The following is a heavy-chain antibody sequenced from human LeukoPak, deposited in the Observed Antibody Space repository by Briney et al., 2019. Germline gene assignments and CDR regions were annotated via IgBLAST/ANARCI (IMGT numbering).Heavy chain of an antibody. Sequence: GGSLRLSCAASGFTFSSYAMGWVRQAPGKGLEGVSAISGSGGSTYYADSVKGRFTISRDNSKNTLYLQMNSLRAEDTAVYYCAKDQQQPRAFDYWGQGTLVTVSS. J-gene: IGHJ4*02. V-gene: IGHV3-23*01. CDR1: GFTFSSYA. D-gene: IGHD6-13*01. CDR3: AKDQQQPRAFDY. CDR2: ISGSGGST.